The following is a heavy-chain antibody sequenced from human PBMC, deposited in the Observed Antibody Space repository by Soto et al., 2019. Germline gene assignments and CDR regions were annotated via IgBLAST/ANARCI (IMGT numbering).Heavy chain of an antibody. D-gene: IGHD2-8*01. CDR3: ARDAYPNCFDF. CDR2: ISSGGSA. CDR1: GGSINSYY. J-gene: IGHJ4*02. Sequence: SETLSLTCNVSGGSINSYYWSWIRQPAGKGLEWIGRISSGGSATYNPSLKSRVTISVDTSKNQFSLRLTSVTAADTAVYFCARDAYPNCFDFWGQRTLVTVSS. V-gene: IGHV4-4*07.